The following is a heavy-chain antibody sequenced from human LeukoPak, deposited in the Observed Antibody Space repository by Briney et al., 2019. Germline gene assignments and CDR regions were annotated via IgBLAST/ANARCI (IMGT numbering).Heavy chain of an antibody. J-gene: IGHJ5*01. V-gene: IGHV1-46*01. CDR2: INPSGGST. Sequence: ASVKVSCKASGYTFTSYYMHWVRQAPGQGLEWMGIINPSGGSTSYAQKFQGRVTMTRDTSTSTVYMELSSLRSEDTAVYYCARDLKAAAPTGWFDPWGPGTTVTVSS. D-gene: IGHD6-13*01. CDR1: GYTFTSYY. CDR3: ARDLKAAAPTGWFDP.